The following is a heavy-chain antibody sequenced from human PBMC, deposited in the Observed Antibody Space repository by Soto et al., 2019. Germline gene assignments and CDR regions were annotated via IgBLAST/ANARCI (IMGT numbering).Heavy chain of an antibody. CDR3: AREGSYSAYNFAHGIQLWSFDF. V-gene: IGHV4-4*07. CDR2: IFSSGST. J-gene: IGHJ4*02. CDR1: GGSINTFY. Sequence: PSETLSLTCTVSGGSINTFYWSWVRHPAGKGLEWIGRIFSSGSTSFNPSLENRDAMSVDTSKNHFSLNLSSVTAADMAVYYCAREGSYSAYNFAHGIQLWSFDFWGQGALVTVSS. D-gene: IGHD5-12*01.